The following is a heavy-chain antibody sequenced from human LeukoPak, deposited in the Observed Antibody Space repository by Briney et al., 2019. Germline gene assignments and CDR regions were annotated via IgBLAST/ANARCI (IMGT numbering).Heavy chain of an antibody. V-gene: IGHV4-59*01. CDR2: IYYSGST. D-gene: IGHD6-13*01. CDR3: ARGRVGSSWVNFDY. CDR1: GGSISSYY. J-gene: IGHJ4*02. Sequence: SETLSLTCTVSGGSISSYYWSWIRQPPGKGLEWIGYIYYSGSTNYNPSLKSRVTISVDTSKNQFSLELSSVTAADTAVYYCARGRVGSSWVNFDYWGQGTLVTVSS.